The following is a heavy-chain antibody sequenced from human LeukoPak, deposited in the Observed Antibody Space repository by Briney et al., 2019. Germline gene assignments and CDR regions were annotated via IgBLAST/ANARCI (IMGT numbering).Heavy chain of an antibody. V-gene: IGHV3-66*01. Sequence: GGSLRLSCAASGFTVSSNYMSWVRQAPGKGLEWVSVIYSGGSTYYADSVKGRFTISRDNAKNSLYLQMNSLRAEDTAVYYCARALWFGETFPAYWGQGTLVTASS. J-gene: IGHJ4*02. CDR2: IYSGGST. CDR3: ARALWFGETFPAY. CDR1: GFTVSSNY. D-gene: IGHD3-10*01.